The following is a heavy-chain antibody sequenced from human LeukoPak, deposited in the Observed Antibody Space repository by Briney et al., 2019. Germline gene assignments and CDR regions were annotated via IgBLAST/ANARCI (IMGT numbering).Heavy chain of an antibody. D-gene: IGHD2-15*01. V-gene: IGHV1-2*06. Sequence: ASVKVSCKASGYTLTAYYICWVRQAPGQGLEWMGRINPNSGGTDYAQNFQGRVTMTRDTSISTAYMELSRLRSDDTAIYYCARGYCSGGTCYLVENWLDPWGQGTLVTVSS. J-gene: IGHJ5*02. CDR2: INPNSGGT. CDR3: ARGYCSGGTCYLVENWLDP. CDR1: GYTLTAYY.